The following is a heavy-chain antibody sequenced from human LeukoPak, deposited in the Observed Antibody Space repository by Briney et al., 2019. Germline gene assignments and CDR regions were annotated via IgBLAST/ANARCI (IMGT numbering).Heavy chain of an antibody. CDR3: ANADYYDSSGGIDY. J-gene: IGHJ4*02. CDR2: VDPAGEHT. CDR1: GFIFSNYA. D-gene: IGHD3-22*01. Sequence: PGGSLRLSCAASGFIFSNYAMSWVRQAPGKGLEWVSAVDPAGEHTFYVDSVRGRFTISRDNSKNTLYLQMNSLRAEDTAVYYCANADYYDSSGGIDYWGQGTLVTVSS. V-gene: IGHV3-23*01.